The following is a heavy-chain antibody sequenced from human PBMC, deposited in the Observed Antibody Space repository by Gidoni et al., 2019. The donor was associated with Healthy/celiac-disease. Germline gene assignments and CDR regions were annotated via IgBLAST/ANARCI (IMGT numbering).Heavy chain of an antibody. CDR1: GFTGSSNY. V-gene: IGHV3-66*01. J-gene: IGHJ4*02. CDR3: ARDDPQFPPLDY. Sequence: QRVEPGGALVHPGGSLNPSWPALGFTGSSNYMSWVRQAPGKGLEWVSGIYSGGSTYYADSVKGRFTISRDNSKNTLYLQMNSLRAEDTAVYYCARDDPQFPPLDYWGQGTLVTVSS. CDR2: IYSGGST.